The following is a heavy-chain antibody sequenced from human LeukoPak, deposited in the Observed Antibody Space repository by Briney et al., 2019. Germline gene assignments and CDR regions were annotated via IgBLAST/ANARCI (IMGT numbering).Heavy chain of an antibody. V-gene: IGHV5-10-1*01. CDR2: IDPSDSYT. Sequence: GESLKISCKASGYNFTNNWITWVRQMPGKGLEWMGRIDPSDSYTDYSPSFQGHVTISADKSISTAYLQWSSLKASDTAMYYCARGRGWADYWGQGTLVTVSS. CDR1: GYNFTNNW. D-gene: IGHD6-19*01. CDR3: ARGRGWADY. J-gene: IGHJ4*02.